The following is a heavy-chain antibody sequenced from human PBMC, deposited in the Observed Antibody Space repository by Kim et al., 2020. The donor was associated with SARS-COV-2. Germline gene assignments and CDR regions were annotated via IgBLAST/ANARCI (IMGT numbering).Heavy chain of an antibody. V-gene: IGHV3-30*03. CDR3: ASPYYDFWSGYYTLYYY. Sequence: GGSLRLSCAASGFTFSSYGMHWVRQAPGKGLEWVAVISYDGSNKYYADSVKGRFTISRDNSKNTLYLQMNSLRAEDTAVYYCASPYYDFWSGYYTLYYY. CDR1: GFTFSSYG. D-gene: IGHD3-3*01. CDR2: ISYDGSNK. J-gene: IGHJ6*01.